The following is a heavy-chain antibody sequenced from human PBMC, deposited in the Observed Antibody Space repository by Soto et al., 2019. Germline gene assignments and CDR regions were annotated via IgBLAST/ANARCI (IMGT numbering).Heavy chain of an antibody. CDR3: ARDHPQERPLEQGYYMDG. D-gene: IGHD1-26*01. CDR1: GGPISSGGYY. J-gene: IGHJ6*03. Sequence: QVHLQESGPGLVKPSQTLSLPCTVSGGPISSGGYYWCWIRQHPGKGLEWIGYLYYSGSTYYNPSTTCRVTTSLETSKNPFSLQLSSVTSADTAVYYCARDHPQERPLEQGYYMDGWGKWTTVTVSS. V-gene: IGHV4-31*03. CDR2: LYYSGST.